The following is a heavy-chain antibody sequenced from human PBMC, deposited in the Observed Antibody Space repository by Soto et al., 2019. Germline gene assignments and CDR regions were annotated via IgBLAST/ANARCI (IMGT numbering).Heavy chain of an antibody. CDR3: AKERSGSYYYYYYAMDV. J-gene: IGHJ6*02. V-gene: IGHV3-23*01. D-gene: IGHD1-26*01. Sequence: EVQLLESGGGLVQPGGSPRLSCAASGFTFSSYAMSWVRQAPGKGLEWVSAISGSGGSTYYADSVKGRFTISRDNSKNTLYLQMNSLRAEETAVYYCAKERSGSYYYYYYAMDVWGQGTTVTVSS. CDR2: ISGSGGST. CDR1: GFTFSSYA.